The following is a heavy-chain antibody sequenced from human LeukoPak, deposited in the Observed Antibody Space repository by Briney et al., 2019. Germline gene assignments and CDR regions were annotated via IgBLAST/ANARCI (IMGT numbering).Heavy chain of an antibody. CDR2: IHHIGST. Sequence: LSETLSLTCTVSGDSSSSHSYFWGWIRQPPGKGLEWIGNIHHIGSTYYNPSLKSRVAISVDTSTNQFSLKLSSVTAADTAVYYCARGTPYYDFWSGYYRYYFDYRGQGTLVTVSS. CDR1: GDSSSSHSYF. J-gene: IGHJ4*02. CDR3: ARGTPYYDFWSGYYRYYFDY. V-gene: IGHV4-39*01. D-gene: IGHD3-3*01.